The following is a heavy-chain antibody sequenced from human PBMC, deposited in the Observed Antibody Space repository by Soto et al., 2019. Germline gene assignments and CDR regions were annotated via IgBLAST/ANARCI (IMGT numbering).Heavy chain of an antibody. CDR2: IYYSGST. J-gene: IGHJ5*02. CDR1: GGSISSGDYY. CDR3: ARGRITMVRGVIINNWFDP. D-gene: IGHD3-10*01. Sequence: SETLSLTCTVSGGSISSGDYYWSWIRQPPGKGLEWIGYIYYSGSTYYNPSLKSRVTISVDTSKNQSSLKLSSVTAADTAVYYCARGRITMVRGVIINNWFDPWGQGTLVTVSS. V-gene: IGHV4-30-4*01.